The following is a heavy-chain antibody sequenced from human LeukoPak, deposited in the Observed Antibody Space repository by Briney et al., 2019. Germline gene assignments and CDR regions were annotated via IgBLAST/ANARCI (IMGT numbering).Heavy chain of an antibody. J-gene: IGHJ4*02. Sequence: GGSLTLSCVVSGFTFRNYGIDWVRQAPGKGREWVEGTSYNGRNQHDSDSVKGRFTISRDNSKNTLDLERDSLRADDTAVYYWAKESGSGWSPLDHWGQGTLVTVSS. V-gene: IGHV3-30*18. CDR1: GFTFRNYG. CDR2: TSYNGRNQ. CDR3: AKESGSGWSPLDH. D-gene: IGHD6-19*01.